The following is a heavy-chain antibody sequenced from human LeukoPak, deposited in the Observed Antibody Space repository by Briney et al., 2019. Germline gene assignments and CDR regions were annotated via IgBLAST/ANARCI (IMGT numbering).Heavy chain of an antibody. Sequence: ASVKVSCKAYAYTFTGYYVHWVRQAPGQGLEWMGWINPNSGGTNYAQKFQGRVTMTRDTSISTAYMELSRLRSDDTAVYYCARDMSEQWLAYFDYWGQGTLVTVSS. CDR2: INPNSGGT. CDR1: AYTFTGYY. CDR3: ARDMSEQWLAYFDY. J-gene: IGHJ4*02. V-gene: IGHV1-2*02. D-gene: IGHD6-19*01.